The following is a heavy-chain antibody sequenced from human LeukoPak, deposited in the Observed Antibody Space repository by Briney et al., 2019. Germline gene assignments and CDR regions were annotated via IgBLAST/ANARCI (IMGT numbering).Heavy chain of an antibody. J-gene: IGHJ4*02. CDR3: AREGYSSSWRFRY. Sequence: SETLSLTCTVSGGSIRSSSYYWGWIRQPPGKGLEWIGSIYYSGSTYYNPSLKSRVTISVDTSKNQFSLKLSSVTAADTAMYYCAREGYSSSWRFRYWGQGTLVTVSS. V-gene: IGHV4-39*02. CDR1: GGSIRSSSYY. CDR2: IYYSGST. D-gene: IGHD6-13*01.